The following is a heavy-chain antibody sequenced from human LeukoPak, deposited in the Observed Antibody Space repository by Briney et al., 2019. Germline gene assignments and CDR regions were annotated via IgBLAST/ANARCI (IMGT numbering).Heavy chain of an antibody. D-gene: IGHD3-10*01. J-gene: IGHJ4*02. Sequence: GGSLRLSCVASGFSFPTHAMGWVRQAPGKGLEWVSHISGSGGSTKYSGSVKGRFTISRDNSKNTLYLQINSLGADDTAVYYCAKDQDPHSYGSGSYAPFDHWGQGTLVTVSS. V-gene: IGHV3-23*01. CDR2: ISGSGGST. CDR1: GFSFPTHA. CDR3: AKDQDPHSYGSGSYAPFDH.